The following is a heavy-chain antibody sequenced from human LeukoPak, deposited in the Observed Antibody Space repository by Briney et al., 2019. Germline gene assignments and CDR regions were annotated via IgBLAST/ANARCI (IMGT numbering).Heavy chain of an antibody. V-gene: IGHV1-69*04. J-gene: IGHJ5*02. CDR2: LIPIFGIA. CDR1: GGAFSSYA. D-gene: IGHD6-13*01. Sequence: GASVKVSCKASGGAFSSYAISWVRQAPGQGLEWMGRLIPIFGIANYAQKFQGRVTITADRSTSTAYMELSSLRSEDTAVYYCARGGQQGSSWYSGWFDPWGQGTLVTVSS. CDR3: ARGGQQGSSWYSGWFDP.